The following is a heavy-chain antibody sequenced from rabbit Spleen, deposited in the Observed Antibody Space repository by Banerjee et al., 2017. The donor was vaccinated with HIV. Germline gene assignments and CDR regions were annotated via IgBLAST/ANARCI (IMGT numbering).Heavy chain of an antibody. D-gene: IGHD6-1*01. V-gene: IGHV1S43*01. CDR2: IVPIFGVT. CDR3: VREAGYGGYGDANL. CDR1: GFTISSNYY. Sequence: QEQLEESGGGLVKPEGSPTLTCKASGFTISSNYYMCWVRRAPGKGLEWIGYIVPIFGVTYYANWVNGRFTISSHNAQNTLYLQLNSLTAADTATYFCVREAGYGGYGDANLWGPGTLVTVS. J-gene: IGHJ4*01.